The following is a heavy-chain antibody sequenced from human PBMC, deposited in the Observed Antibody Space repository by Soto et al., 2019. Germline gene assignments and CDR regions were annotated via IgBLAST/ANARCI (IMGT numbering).Heavy chain of an antibody. CDR3: ARGRRGYFDY. V-gene: IGHV4-59*01. CDR1: GGSISSYY. J-gene: IGHJ4*02. CDR2: IYYSGST. Sequence: SETLSLTCTVSGGSISSYYWSWIRQPPGKGLEWIGYIYYSGSTNYNPSLKSRVTISVDTSKNQFSLKLSSETAADTAVYYCARGRRGYFDYWGQGTLVTVSS.